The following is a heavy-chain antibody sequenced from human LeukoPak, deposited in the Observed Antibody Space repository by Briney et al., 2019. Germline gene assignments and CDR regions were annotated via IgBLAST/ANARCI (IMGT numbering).Heavy chain of an antibody. Sequence: ASVKVSCKASGYTFTGYYMHWVRQAPGKGLEWMGWINPNSGGTNYAQKFQGRVTMTRDTSISTAYMELSRLRSDDTAVYYCARGGHDIRYCSGGSCYYFDYWGQGTLVTVSS. CDR2: INPNSGGT. CDR3: ARGGHDIRYCSGGSCYYFDY. CDR1: GYTFTGYY. J-gene: IGHJ4*02. D-gene: IGHD2-15*01. V-gene: IGHV1-2*02.